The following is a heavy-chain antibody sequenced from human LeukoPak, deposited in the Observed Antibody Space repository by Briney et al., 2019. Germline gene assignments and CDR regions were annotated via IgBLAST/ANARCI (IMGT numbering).Heavy chain of an antibody. V-gene: IGHV3-53*01. CDR1: GFSVSVNY. J-gene: IGHJ4*02. CDR2: IHTDGTK. D-gene: IGHD6-19*01. Sequence: GGSLRLSCEISGFSVSVNYINWVRQAPGKGLEWVSVIHTDGTKYYGDSVKGRFIISRDESKNTVYLQMNSLRADDTAMYYCAKDVYSSGTGYFDYWGQGTLITVSS. CDR3: AKDVYSSGTGYFDY.